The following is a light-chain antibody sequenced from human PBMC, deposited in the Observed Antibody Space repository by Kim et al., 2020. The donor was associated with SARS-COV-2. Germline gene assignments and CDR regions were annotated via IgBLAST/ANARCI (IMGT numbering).Light chain of an antibody. J-gene: IGKJ1*01. V-gene: IGKV3-20*01. CDR1: QTITSGS. CDR3: QQYGTSPGS. Sequence: SPGERATLSCRASQTITSGSIAWHQQRPGQAPRLLISDTSYRATGIPDRFSGSVSGTDFTLTISRLEPEDFAIYFCQQYGTSPGSFGQGTKVDIK. CDR2: DTS.